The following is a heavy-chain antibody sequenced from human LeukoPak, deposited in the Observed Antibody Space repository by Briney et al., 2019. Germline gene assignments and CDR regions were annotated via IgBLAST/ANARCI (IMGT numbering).Heavy chain of an antibody. V-gene: IGHV3-48*03. CDR3: ARDSMAFDF. J-gene: IGHJ4*02. CDR2: ISGSGDTE. CDR1: GFTFSNYE. D-gene: IGHD2/OR15-2a*01. Sequence: GGSLRLSCAAAGFTFSNYEMHWVRQAPGKGLEWLSYISGSGDTEYYADSVKGRFTISRDNGENSPYLQMNSLRAEDTAVYYCARDSMAFDFWGQGTLVTVSS.